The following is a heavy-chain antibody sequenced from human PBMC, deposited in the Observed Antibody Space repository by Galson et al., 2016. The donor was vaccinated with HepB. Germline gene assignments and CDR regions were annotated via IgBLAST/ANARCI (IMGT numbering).Heavy chain of an antibody. Sequence: PALVKPTQTLTLTCTFSGFSLSTSGVGVGWIRQPPGKSLEWLALIYWDDDKRYSPSLKSRLTITKDTSKNQVVLTITNMDPVDTGTYYYAHGPPCNESSGYYFDSWGQGTLVTVSS. CDR1: GFSLSTSGVG. CDR3: AHGPPCNESSGYYFDS. V-gene: IGHV2-5*02. CDR2: IYWDDDK. J-gene: IGHJ4*02. D-gene: IGHD3-22*01.